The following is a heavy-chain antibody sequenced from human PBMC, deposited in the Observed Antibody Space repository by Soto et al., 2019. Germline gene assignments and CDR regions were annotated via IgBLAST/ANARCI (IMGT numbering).Heavy chain of an antibody. Sequence: GGSLRLSCAASGFTFSSYAMSWVRQAPGKGLEWVSAISGSGGSTYYADSVKGRFTISRDNAKNSLYLQMNSLRAEDTAVYYCARVSGYSYGYDLRGPFDYWGQGTLVTVSS. D-gene: IGHD5-18*01. V-gene: IGHV3-23*01. CDR2: ISGSGGST. CDR3: ARVSGYSYGYDLRGPFDY. CDR1: GFTFSSYA. J-gene: IGHJ4*02.